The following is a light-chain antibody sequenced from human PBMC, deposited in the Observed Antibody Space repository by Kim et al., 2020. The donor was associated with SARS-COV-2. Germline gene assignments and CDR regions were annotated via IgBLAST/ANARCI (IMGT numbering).Light chain of an antibody. CDR2: GAF. CDR1: QDIRND. J-gene: IGKJ2*01. CDR3: LQHKNYPYT. V-gene: IGKV1-17*01. Sequence: DIQMTQSPSSLSASVGDKVTITCRASQDIRNDLGWYQQKPGKAPKRLIYGAFNLPTGVPSRFRGSGYGTEFTLAITGLQPEDFATYYCLQHKNYPYTFGQGTKVDIK.